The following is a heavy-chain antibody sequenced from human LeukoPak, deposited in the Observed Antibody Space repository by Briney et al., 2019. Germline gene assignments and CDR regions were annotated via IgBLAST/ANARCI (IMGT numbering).Heavy chain of an antibody. CDR2: IYHSGST. J-gene: IGHJ6*03. D-gene: IGHD3-16*01. CDR1: GGSISSSNW. Sequence: SETLSLTCAVSGGSISSSNWWSWVRQPPGKGLEWIGEIYHSGSTNYNPSLKSRVTISVDKSKNQFSLKPSSVTAADTAVYYCARGGLPDYYYYMDVWGKGTTVTISS. V-gene: IGHV4-4*02. CDR3: ARGGLPDYYYYMDV.